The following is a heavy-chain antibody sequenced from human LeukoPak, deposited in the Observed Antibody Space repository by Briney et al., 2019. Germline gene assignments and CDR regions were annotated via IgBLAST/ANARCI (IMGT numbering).Heavy chain of an antibody. CDR2: IIPIFGTA. Sequence: ASVKVSCKASGGTFSSYAISWVRQAPGQGLDWMGGIIPIFGTANYAQKFQGRVTITADESTSTAYMELSSLRSEDTAVYYRARGVQGWNFDYWGQGTLVTVSS. CDR3: ARGVQGWNFDY. V-gene: IGHV1-69*13. CDR1: GGTFSSYA. D-gene: IGHD6-19*01. J-gene: IGHJ4*02.